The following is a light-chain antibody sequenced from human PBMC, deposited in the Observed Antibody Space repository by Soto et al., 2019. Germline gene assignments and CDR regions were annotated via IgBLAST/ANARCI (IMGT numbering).Light chain of an antibody. CDR1: SSNIGTFSD. J-gene: IGLJ2*01. Sequence: QSVLTQPPSVSGAPGQRVTISCTGTSSNIGTFSDVHWYQHLPGRAPKVLIYGNNNRPSGVPDRFSGSKSGTSASLAITGLQADDEGDYYCQSYDSSLTAVILGGATNFTVL. V-gene: IGLV1-40*01. CDR2: GNN. CDR3: QSYDSSLTAVI.